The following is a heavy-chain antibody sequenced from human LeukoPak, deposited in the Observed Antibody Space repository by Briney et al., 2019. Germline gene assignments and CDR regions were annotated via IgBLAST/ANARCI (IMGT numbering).Heavy chain of an antibody. D-gene: IGHD7-27*01. CDR2: ITTSDGNT. V-gene: IGHV3-23*01. J-gene: IGHJ4*02. CDR3: AKDGGLWVSAHWGDS. CDR1: GFTFSSFW. Sequence: GGSLRLSCAASGFTFSSFWMNWVRQAPGKGLEWASTITTSDGNTYYADSVKGRFTVSRDNSKNTPFLQMNSLRAEDTAVYYCAKDGGLWVSAHWGDSWGRGTLVTVSS.